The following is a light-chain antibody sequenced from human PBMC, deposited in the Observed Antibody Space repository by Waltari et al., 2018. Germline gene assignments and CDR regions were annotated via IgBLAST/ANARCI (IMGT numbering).Light chain of an antibody. Sequence: EIVMTQSPATLSVSPGERATLSCRASQSVSSNLAGYQQKPGQAPRLLIYGASTRATGIPARFSGSGSGTEFTLTISSLQSEDFAVYYCQQYNNLWTFGQGTKVEIK. J-gene: IGKJ1*01. CDR1: QSVSSN. V-gene: IGKV3-15*01. CDR3: QQYNNLWT. CDR2: GAS.